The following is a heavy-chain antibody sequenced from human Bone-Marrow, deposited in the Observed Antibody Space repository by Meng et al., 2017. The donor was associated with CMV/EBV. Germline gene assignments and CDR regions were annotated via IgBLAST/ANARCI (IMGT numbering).Heavy chain of an antibody. CDR3: ARRGSAYAFEI. CDR2: IIPILGIA. D-gene: IGHD3-16*01. Sequence: SVKVSCKASGCTFSSYAISWVRQAPGQGLEWMGGIIPILGIANYAQKFQGRVTITADKSTSTAYMELSRLRSEDTAVYYCARRGSAYAFEIWGQGTMVTVSS. J-gene: IGHJ3*02. V-gene: IGHV1-69*10. CDR1: GCTFSSYA.